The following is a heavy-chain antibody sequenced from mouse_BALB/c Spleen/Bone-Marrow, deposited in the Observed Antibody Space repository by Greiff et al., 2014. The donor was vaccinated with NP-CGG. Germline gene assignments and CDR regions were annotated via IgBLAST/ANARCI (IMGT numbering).Heavy chain of an antibody. V-gene: IGHV1-7*01. CDR3: ARIFPVTMVVVTYYYAMDY. CDR1: GYTFTSYW. CDR2: INPSTGYT. J-gene: IGHJ4*01. D-gene: IGHD1-1*01. Sequence: QVQLQQSGAELAKPGASVKMSCKASGYTFTSYWMHWVKQRPGQGLEWIGYINPSTGYTEYNQKFKDKATLTADKSSSTAYMQLSSLTSEDSAVYYCARIFPVTMVVVTYYYAMDYWGQGTSVTVSS.